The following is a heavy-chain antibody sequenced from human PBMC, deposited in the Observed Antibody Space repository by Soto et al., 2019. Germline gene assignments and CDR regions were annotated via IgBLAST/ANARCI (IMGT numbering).Heavy chain of an antibody. Sequence: GGSLRFSCAASGFTFSSYSMNWVRQAPGKGLEWVSSISSSSSYIYYADSVKGRFTISRDNAKNSLYLQMNSLRAEDTAVYYCAGAYYDFWSGPDYWGQGTLVTVSS. D-gene: IGHD3-3*01. J-gene: IGHJ4*02. CDR1: GFTFSSYS. CDR2: ISSSSSYI. V-gene: IGHV3-21*01. CDR3: AGAYYDFWSGPDY.